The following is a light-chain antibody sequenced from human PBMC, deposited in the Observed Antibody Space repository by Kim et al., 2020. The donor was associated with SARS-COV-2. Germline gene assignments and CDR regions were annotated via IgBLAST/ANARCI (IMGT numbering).Light chain of an antibody. CDR1: QSVDSNY. CDR3: QQYGSSPYT. Sequence: PGERATLSCRASQSVDSNYLAWFQQKPGQAPRLLIYVASSRATGIPDRFSGSGSGTDFTLTISRLEPEDFAVYYCQQYGSSPYTFGQGTKLEIK. J-gene: IGKJ2*01. CDR2: VAS. V-gene: IGKV3-20*01.